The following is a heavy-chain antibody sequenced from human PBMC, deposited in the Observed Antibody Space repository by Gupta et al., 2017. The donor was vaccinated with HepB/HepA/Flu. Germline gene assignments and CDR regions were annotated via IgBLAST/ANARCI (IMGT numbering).Heavy chain of an antibody. CDR3: ARQGTSLGGFQH. J-gene: IGHJ1*01. D-gene: IGHD2-2*01. Sequence: LQLPASGPGPAKPSETLSPPCTPPGGSIRISSYYSGRIRQRPGKGLVGIGSIYYSGRTYYNPSLKSRVTITVEKAKNHFSRKLSSVTAADTAVYYCARQGTSLGGFQHWGQGTLVTVSS. V-gene: IGHV4-39*01. CDR2: IYYSGRT. CDR1: GGSIRISSYY.